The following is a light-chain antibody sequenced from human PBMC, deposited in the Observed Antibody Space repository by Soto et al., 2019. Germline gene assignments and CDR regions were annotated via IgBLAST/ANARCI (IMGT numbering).Light chain of an antibody. Sequence: QSVLTQPPSASGTPGQRVTISCSGSSSNIGSNTVNWYQQLPGTAPKLLIFSNNQWPSAVPDRFSGSKSGTSASLAISGLQSEDEADYYCAAWDDSLNGVVFGGGTKLTVL. CDR1: SSNIGSNT. CDR2: SNN. CDR3: AAWDDSLNGVV. V-gene: IGLV1-44*01. J-gene: IGLJ2*01.